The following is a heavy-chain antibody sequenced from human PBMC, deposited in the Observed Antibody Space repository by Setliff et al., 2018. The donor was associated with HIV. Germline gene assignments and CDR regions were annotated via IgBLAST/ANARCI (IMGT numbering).Heavy chain of an antibody. CDR1: GYSFPNNW. V-gene: IGHV5-51*01. Sequence: PGESLKISCKGSGYSFPNNWIGWVRQMSGKGLEWMGFIYPENSDARYSPSFEGQVTISADKSNTNAYLQWSSLKASDTAMYFCARLSQRIRIFGVINRGEEFDIWGQGTMVTVSS. D-gene: IGHD3-3*01. CDR2: IYPENSDA. J-gene: IGHJ3*02. CDR3: ARLSQRIRIFGVINRGEEFDI.